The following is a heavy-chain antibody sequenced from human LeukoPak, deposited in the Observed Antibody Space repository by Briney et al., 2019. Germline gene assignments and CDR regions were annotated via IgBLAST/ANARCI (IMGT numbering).Heavy chain of an antibody. J-gene: IGHJ4*02. V-gene: IGHV3-74*01. CDR2: INSDGSST. Sequence: GGSLRLSCAASGFTFSSYWMHWVRQAPGKGLVWVSRINSDGSSTSYADSVKGRFTISRDNAKNSLYLQMNSLRAEDTAVYYCARELLQRRNGIAVAGTGYWGQGTLVTVSS. D-gene: IGHD6-19*01. CDR3: ARELLQRRNGIAVAGTGY. CDR1: GFTFSSYW.